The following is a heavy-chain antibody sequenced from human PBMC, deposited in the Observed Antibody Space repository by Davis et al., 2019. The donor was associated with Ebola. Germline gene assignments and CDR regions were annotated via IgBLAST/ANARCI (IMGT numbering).Heavy chain of an antibody. D-gene: IGHD5-12*01. CDR3: ARVGIVATILGGYYYMDV. J-gene: IGHJ6*03. CDR2: ISSSSSTI. Sequence: GGSLRLSCAASGFTFSNYNMNWVRQAPGKGLEWVSYISSSSSTIYYADSVKGRFTISRDNAKSSLYLQMNSLRDEDTAVYYCARVGIVATILGGYYYMDVWGKGTTVTVSS. CDR1: GFTFSNYN. V-gene: IGHV3-48*02.